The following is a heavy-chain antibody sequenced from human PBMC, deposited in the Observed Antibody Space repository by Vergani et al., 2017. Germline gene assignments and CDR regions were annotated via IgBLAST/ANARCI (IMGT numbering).Heavy chain of an antibody. CDR3: ARHEGDGYGSYLDY. CDR2: IYYSGST. D-gene: IGHD2-2*03. V-gene: IGHV4-59*08. CDR1: GGSISSYY. J-gene: IGHJ4*02. Sequence: QVQLQESGPGLVKPSETLSLTCTVSGGSISSYYWSWIRQPPGKGLEWIGYIYYSGSTNYNPSLKSRVTISGDTSKNQFSLKLSSVTAADTAVYYGARHEGDGYGSYLDYWGQGTLVTVSS.